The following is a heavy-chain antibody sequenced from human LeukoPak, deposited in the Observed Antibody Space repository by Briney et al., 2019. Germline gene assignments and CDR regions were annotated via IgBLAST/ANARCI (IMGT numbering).Heavy chain of an antibody. Sequence: SETLSLTCTVSGGSISSGDYYWSWFRQPPGKGLEWIGYIYYSGSTYYNPSLKSRVTISVDTSKNQFSLKLSSVTAADTAVYYCARDRYGQRIFDYWGQGTLVTVSS. J-gene: IGHJ4*02. D-gene: IGHD3-16*02. V-gene: IGHV4-30-4*01. CDR2: IYYSGST. CDR3: ARDRYGQRIFDY. CDR1: GGSISSGDYY.